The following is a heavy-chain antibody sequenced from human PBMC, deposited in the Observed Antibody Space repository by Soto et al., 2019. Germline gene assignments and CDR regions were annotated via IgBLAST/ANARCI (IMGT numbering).Heavy chain of an antibody. Sequence: PSDTLSLTCTVSGGSVSSGGYYWSGIRQHPGTGLEWIGYIYYSGTTYFNPSLKSRASISLDTSKNEFSLKLTSVTAADTAVYYCARRALPQCINGVCYKDGFWDYWGQGALVTVSS. CDR3: ARRALPQCINGVCYKDGFWDY. CDR1: GGSVSSGGYY. V-gene: IGHV4-31*03. J-gene: IGHJ4*02. CDR2: IYYSGTT. D-gene: IGHD2-8*01.